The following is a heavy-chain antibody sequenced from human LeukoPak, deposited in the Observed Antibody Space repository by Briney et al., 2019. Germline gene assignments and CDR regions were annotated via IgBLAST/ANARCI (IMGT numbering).Heavy chain of an antibody. CDR3: ARDWQYYGSGSYYNQEPSWSFDY. V-gene: IGHV1-2*02. Sequence: GSVKVSCKASGYTFTGYYMHWVRQAPGQGLEWMGWINPNSGGTNYAQKFQGRVTMTRDTSISTAYMELSRLRSDDTAVYYCARDWQYYGSGSYYNQEPSWSFDYWGQGTLVTVSS. CDR1: GYTFTGYY. CDR2: INPNSGGT. J-gene: IGHJ4*02. D-gene: IGHD3-10*01.